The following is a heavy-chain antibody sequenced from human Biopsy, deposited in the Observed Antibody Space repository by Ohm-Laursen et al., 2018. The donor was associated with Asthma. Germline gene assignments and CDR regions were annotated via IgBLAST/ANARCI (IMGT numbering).Heavy chain of an antibody. Sequence: SSVKVSCKSLGGTFNTYVIGWARQAPRQGLGWMGGINSVFGTTTYPQKFQDRVTITADDSTSTVYMELSSLRSEDTAVYYCARKAGSCISRTCYSLDFWGQGNLVTVSS. D-gene: IGHD2-2*01. J-gene: IGHJ4*02. CDR1: GGTFNTYV. CDR3: ARKAGSCISRTCYSLDF. CDR2: INSVFGTT. V-gene: IGHV1-69*01.